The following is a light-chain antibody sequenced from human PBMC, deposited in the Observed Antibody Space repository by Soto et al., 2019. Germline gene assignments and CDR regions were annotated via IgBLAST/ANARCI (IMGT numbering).Light chain of an antibody. CDR2: DVS. CDR1: SSDVGGYNY. CDR3: SSFASSNTVI. J-gene: IGLJ2*01. V-gene: IGLV2-14*01. Sequence: QSVLTQPDSVSGSPGQSITISCTGTSSDVGGYNYVSWYQQHPGKAPKLVIYDVSNRPSGVSNRFSGSKSGNTASLTISGLRAEDDADYYCSSFASSNTVIFGGGTKLTVL.